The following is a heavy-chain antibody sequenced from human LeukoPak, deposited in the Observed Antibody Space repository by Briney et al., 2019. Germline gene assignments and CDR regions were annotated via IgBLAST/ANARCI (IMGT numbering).Heavy chain of an antibody. Sequence: SETLSLTCTVSGGSISSYYWSWIRQPPGKGLEWIGYIYYNGSTNYNPSLKSRVTISVDTSKNQFSLKLSSVTAADTAVYYCARAPGKLLPFDYWGQGTLVTVSS. CDR3: ARAPGKLLPFDY. J-gene: IGHJ4*02. CDR2: IYYNGST. CDR1: GGSISSYY. D-gene: IGHD2-15*01. V-gene: IGHV4-59*01.